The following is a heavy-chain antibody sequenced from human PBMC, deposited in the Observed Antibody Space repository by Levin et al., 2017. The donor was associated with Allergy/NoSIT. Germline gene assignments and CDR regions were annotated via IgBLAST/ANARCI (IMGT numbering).Heavy chain of an antibody. CDR2: ISYDGSNK. J-gene: IGHJ3*02. Sequence: GGSLRLSCAASGFTFSSYAMHWVRQAPGKGLEWVAVISYDGSNKYYADSVKGRFTISRDNSKNTLYLQMNSLRAEDTAVYYCARDMVVAATPAFDIWGQGTMVTVSS. CDR1: GFTFSSYA. D-gene: IGHD2-15*01. V-gene: IGHV3-30-3*01. CDR3: ARDMVVAATPAFDI.